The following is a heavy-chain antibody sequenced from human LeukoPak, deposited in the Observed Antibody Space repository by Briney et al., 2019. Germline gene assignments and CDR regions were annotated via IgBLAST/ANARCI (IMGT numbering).Heavy chain of an antibody. Sequence: SETLSLTCTVSGGSISSYYWSWIRQPPGKGLEWIGYIYYSGSTNYNPSLKSRVTISVDTSKNQFSLKLSSVTAADTAVYYCARSYGDYRLYLDYWGQGTLVTVSS. D-gene: IGHD4-17*01. V-gene: IGHV4-59*01. J-gene: IGHJ4*02. CDR3: ARSYGDYRLYLDY. CDR1: GGSISSYY. CDR2: IYYSGST.